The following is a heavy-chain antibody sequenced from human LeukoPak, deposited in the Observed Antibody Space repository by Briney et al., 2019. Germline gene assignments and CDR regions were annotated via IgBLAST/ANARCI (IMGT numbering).Heavy chain of an antibody. J-gene: IGHJ5*02. V-gene: IGHV1-69*05. CDR2: IIPIFGTA. Sequence: ASVKVSCKASGGTFSSYAISWVRQAPGQGLEWMGGIIPIFGTANYAQKFQGRVTITTDESTSTAYMELSSLRSEDTAVYYCARDREGSGSSRGNWFDPWGQGTLVTVSS. CDR1: GGTFSSYA. D-gene: IGHD3-10*01. CDR3: ARDREGSGSSRGNWFDP.